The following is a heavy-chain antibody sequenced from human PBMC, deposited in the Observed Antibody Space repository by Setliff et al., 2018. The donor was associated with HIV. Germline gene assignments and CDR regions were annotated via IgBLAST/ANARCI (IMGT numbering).Heavy chain of an antibody. CDR1: GFTFNNYN. D-gene: IGHD1-26*01. V-gene: IGHV3-21*01. J-gene: IGHJ5*02. Sequence: PGGSLRLSCAASGFTFNNYNMNWVRQAPGKGLEWVSSISSSSTYIYYADSLRGRFTIPRDNAKNSLYLQMNSLRAEDTAVYYCATAPREVLSWFDTWGQGTLVTVSS. CDR3: ATAPREVLSWFDT. CDR2: ISSSSTYI.